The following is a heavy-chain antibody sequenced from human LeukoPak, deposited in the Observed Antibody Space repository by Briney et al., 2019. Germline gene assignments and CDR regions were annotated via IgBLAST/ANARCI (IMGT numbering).Heavy chain of an antibody. CDR3: ARAGYSSGWSLNYYYYYYMDV. D-gene: IGHD6-19*01. CDR2: INPNSGGT. CDR1: GYTFTGYY. Sequence: ASVKVSCKASGYTFTGYYMHWVRQAPGQGLEWMGWINPNSGGTNYAQKFQGRVTMTRDTSISTAYMELSRLRSDDTAAYYCARAGYSSGWSLNYYYYYYMDVWGKGTTVTVSS. V-gene: IGHV1-2*02. J-gene: IGHJ6*03.